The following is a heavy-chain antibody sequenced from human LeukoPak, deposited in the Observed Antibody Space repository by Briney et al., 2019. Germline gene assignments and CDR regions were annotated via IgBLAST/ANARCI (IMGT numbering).Heavy chain of an antibody. D-gene: IGHD3-22*01. Sequence: GGSLRLSCAASGFTFDDYTMHWVRQAPGKGLEWVSLISWDGGSTYYADSVKGRFTISRDNSKNSLCLQMNSLRTEDTALYYCARNVRAYYYDSSGYSHFDYWGQGTLVTVSS. V-gene: IGHV3-43*01. CDR1: GFTFDDYT. CDR3: ARNVRAYYYDSSGYSHFDY. CDR2: ISWDGGST. J-gene: IGHJ4*02.